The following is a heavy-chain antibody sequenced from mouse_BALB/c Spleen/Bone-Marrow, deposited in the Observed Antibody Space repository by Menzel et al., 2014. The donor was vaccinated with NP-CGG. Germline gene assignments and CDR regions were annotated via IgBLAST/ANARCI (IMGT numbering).Heavy chain of an antibody. CDR1: GFTFSSYG. Sequence: EVQRVESGGDLVKPGGSLKLSCAASGFTFSSYGMSWVRQTPDKRLEWVATISSGGSYTYYPDSVKGRFTISRDNAKNTLYLQMSSLKSGDTAMYYCARQGYGYDGFDYWGQGTTLTVSS. CDR2: ISSGGSYT. D-gene: IGHD2-2*01. V-gene: IGHV5-6*01. CDR3: ARQGYGYDGFDY. J-gene: IGHJ2*01.